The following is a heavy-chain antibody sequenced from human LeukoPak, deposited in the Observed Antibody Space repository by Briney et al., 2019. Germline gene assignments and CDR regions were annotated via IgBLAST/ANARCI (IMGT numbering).Heavy chain of an antibody. Sequence: SETLSLTCTVSGGSISSYYWSWIRQPPGKGLEWIGYIYYSGSTNYNPSLKSRVTISVDTSKNQFSLKLSSVTAADTAVYYCARDRRALKPAVGTGDYYYYYGMDVWAKGPTVTVSS. V-gene: IGHV4-59*01. J-gene: IGHJ6*04. CDR2: IYYSGST. CDR1: GGSISSYY. CDR3: ARDRRALKPAVGTGDYYYYYGMDV. D-gene: IGHD6-13*01.